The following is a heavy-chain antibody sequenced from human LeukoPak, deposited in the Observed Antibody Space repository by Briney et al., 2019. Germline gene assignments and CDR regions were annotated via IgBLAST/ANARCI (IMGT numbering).Heavy chain of an antibody. CDR3: ARGGWINYFDY. Sequence: PGGSLRLSCAASGFAFSSYSMNWVCQAPGKGLEWVSSISSSSSYIYYADSVKGRFTISRDNAKNSLYLQMNSLRAEDTAVYYCARGGWINYFDYWGQGTLVTVSS. J-gene: IGHJ4*02. CDR1: GFAFSSYS. D-gene: IGHD5-12*01. V-gene: IGHV3-21*01. CDR2: ISSSSSYI.